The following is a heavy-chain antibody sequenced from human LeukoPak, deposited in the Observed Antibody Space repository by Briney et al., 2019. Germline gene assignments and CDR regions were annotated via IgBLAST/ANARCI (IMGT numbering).Heavy chain of an antibody. Sequence: SETLSLTCAVYGGSLSGYYWSWIRQPPGKGLEWIGEINHSGSTNYNPSLKSRVIISVDTSKNQFSLKLSSVTAADTAVYYCARGGCQLLSGCRWFDPWGQGTLVTVSS. V-gene: IGHV4-34*01. CDR3: ARGGCQLLSGCRWFDP. J-gene: IGHJ5*02. D-gene: IGHD2-2*01. CDR2: INHSGST. CDR1: GGSLSGYY.